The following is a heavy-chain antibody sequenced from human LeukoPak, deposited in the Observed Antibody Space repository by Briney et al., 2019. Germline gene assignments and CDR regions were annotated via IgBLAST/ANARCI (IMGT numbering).Heavy chain of an antibody. V-gene: IGHV3-23*01. CDR3: AKRGLGMITFGGVPFDY. CDR1: GFTFSSYA. J-gene: IGHJ4*02. Sequence: GGSLRLSCAASGFTFSSYAMSWVRQAPGKGLEWVSATSGSGGSTYYADSVKGRFTISRDNSKNTLYLQMNSLRAEDTAVYYCAKRGLGMITFGGVPFDYWGQGTLVTVSS. CDR2: TSGSGGST. D-gene: IGHD3-16*01.